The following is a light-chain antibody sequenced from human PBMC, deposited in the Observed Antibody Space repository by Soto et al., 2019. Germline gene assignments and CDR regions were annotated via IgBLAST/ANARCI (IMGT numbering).Light chain of an antibody. CDR3: QQRSNWPRT. CDR2: DAS. CDR1: QSVSSY. Sequence: IVFTQSPGTLRLGTEGRASLSRRASQSVSSYLAWYQQKPGQAPRLPIYDASNRATGIPARFSGSGSGTHFTLTISSLEPDDFAVYYCQQRSNWPRTFGQGTKVDIK. J-gene: IGKJ1*01. V-gene: IGKV3-11*01.